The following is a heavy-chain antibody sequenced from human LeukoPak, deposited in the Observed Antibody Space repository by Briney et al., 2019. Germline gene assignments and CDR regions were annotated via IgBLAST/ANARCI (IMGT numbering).Heavy chain of an antibody. CDR3: ARGYTGSNNWFDP. V-gene: IGHV4-59*12. J-gene: IGHJ5*02. CDR2: IYYSGST. CDR1: GGSISSYY. Sequence: SETLSLTCTVSGGSISSYYWSWIRQPPGKGLEWIGYIYYSGSTNYNPSLKSRVTISVDTSKNQFSLKLSSVTAADTAVYYCARGYTGSNNWFDPWGQGTLVTVSS. D-gene: IGHD1-26*01.